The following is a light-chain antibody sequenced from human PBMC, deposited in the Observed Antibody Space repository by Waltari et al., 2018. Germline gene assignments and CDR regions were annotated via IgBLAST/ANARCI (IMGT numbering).Light chain of an antibody. V-gene: IGKV3-20*01. Sequence: VLTQSPGTLSLSPGERVTLSRRAIQSVSSSYLAWYQQKPGQAPRLLISGASTRATGIPDRFSGSGSGTDFTLTISRLEPEDFAVYYCQQYGRSLWTFGQGTKVEIK. CDR2: GAS. J-gene: IGKJ1*01. CDR3: QQYGRSLWT. CDR1: QSVSSSY.